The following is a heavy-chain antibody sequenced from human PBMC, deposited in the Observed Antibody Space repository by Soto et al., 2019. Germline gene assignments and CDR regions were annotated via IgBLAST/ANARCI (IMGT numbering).Heavy chain of an antibody. V-gene: IGHV1-18*04. CDR1: GYTFTNYG. CDR3: ARDTYSDYVFDY. D-gene: IGHD4-17*01. CDR2: ISGFNDDR. Sequence: GASVKVSCKASGYTFTNYGISWVRQAPGQGLEWMGWISGFNDDRNYVQKFQGRITVTTDTSTGTAYMELRSLTSDDTAVYYCARDTYSDYVFDYWGQGTLVTVSS. J-gene: IGHJ4*02.